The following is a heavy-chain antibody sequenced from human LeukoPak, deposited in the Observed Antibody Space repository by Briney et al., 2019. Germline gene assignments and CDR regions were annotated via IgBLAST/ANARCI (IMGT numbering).Heavy chain of an antibody. V-gene: IGHV1-2*02. Sequence: ASVKVSCKASGYTFTGYYMHWVRQAPGQGLEWMGWINPNSGGTNYAQKFRGRVTMTRDTSISTAYMELSRLRSDDTAVYYCAGVPTSSSWYTVGDYWGQGTLVTVSS. CDR1: GYTFTGYY. CDR3: AGVPTSSSWYTVGDY. D-gene: IGHD6-13*01. CDR2: INPNSGGT. J-gene: IGHJ4*02.